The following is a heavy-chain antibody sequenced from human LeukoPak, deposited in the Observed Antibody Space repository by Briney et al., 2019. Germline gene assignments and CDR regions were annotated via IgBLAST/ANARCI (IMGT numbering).Heavy chain of an antibody. CDR3: AKGGLWFGNLLVPL. J-gene: IGHJ4*02. Sequence: GGSLRLSCAASGFTFSSYGMHWVRQAPGKGLEWVAVISYDGSKKYYADSVKGRFTISRDNSKNTLYLQMNSLRVEDTVVHYCAKGGLWFGNLLVPLWGQGTLVTVSS. CDR2: ISYDGSKK. D-gene: IGHD3-10*01. CDR1: GFTFSSYG. V-gene: IGHV3-30*18.